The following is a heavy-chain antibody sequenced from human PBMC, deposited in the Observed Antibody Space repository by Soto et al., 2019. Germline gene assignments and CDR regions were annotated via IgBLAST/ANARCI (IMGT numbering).Heavy chain of an antibody. V-gene: IGHV4-34*01. CDR3: ARGEIAAAGTTYHFDY. D-gene: IGHD6-13*01. J-gene: IGHJ4*02. CDR1: GGSFSGYY. CDR2: INHSGST. Sequence: SETLSLTCAVYGGSFSGYYWSWIRQPPGKGLEWIGEINHSGSTNYNPSLKSRVTISVDTSKNQFSLKLSSVTAADTAVYYCARGEIAAAGTTYHFDYWGQGTLVTVSS.